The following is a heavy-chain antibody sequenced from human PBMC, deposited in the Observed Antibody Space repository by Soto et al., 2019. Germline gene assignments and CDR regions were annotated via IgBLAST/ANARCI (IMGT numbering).Heavy chain of an antibody. Sequence: GGSLRLSCAASGFTFSSYAMSWVLQAPGKGLEWVSAISGSGGSTYYADSVKGRFTISRDNSKNTLYLQMNSLRAEDTAVYYCANRHTAMVTRYYYGMDVWGQGTTVTVSS. V-gene: IGHV3-23*01. CDR3: ANRHTAMVTRYYYGMDV. CDR1: GFTFSSYA. CDR2: ISGSGGST. D-gene: IGHD5-18*01. J-gene: IGHJ6*02.